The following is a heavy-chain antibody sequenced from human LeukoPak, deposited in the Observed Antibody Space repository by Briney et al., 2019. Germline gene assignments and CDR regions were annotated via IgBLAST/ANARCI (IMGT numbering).Heavy chain of an antibody. CDR3: ARGLAFRDIVVVPAAPDAFDI. CDR2: IYYSGST. V-gene: IGHV4-59*01. CDR1: GGSISSYY. J-gene: IGHJ3*02. Sequence: PSETLSLTCTVSGGSISSYYWSWIRQPPGKGLEWIGYIYYSGSTNYNPSLKSRVTISVDTSKNQFSLKLSSVTAADTAVYYCARGLAFRDIVVVPAAPDAFDIWGQGTMVTVSS. D-gene: IGHD2-2*01.